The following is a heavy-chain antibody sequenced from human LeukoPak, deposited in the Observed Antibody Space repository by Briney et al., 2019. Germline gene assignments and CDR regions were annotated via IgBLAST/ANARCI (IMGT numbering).Heavy chain of an antibody. CDR1: GFNVSRNY. D-gene: IGHD4-17*01. Sequence: GGSLRLSCAASGFNVSRNYMSWVRQAPGKGLEWVSLIYRGGTIYYSDSVKARFTISRDNSKNTLFLQMNSLRAEDTAVYYCARADRDGDPDHFDYWGQGTLVTVSS. J-gene: IGHJ4*02. V-gene: IGHV3-53*01. CDR3: ARADRDGDPDHFDY. CDR2: IYRGGTI.